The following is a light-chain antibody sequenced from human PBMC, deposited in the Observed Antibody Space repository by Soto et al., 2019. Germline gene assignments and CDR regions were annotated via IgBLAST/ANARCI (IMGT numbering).Light chain of an antibody. J-gene: IGKJ4*01. Sequence: DIQMTQSPSSLSASVGDRVTITCRASRGIRNGLGWFQQKPGKAPKRLIYAASSLQSGVSSRFSGSGSGTEFTLTISSLQSEDFATYYCLQHNSYPLTFGGGTKVEIK. CDR3: LQHNSYPLT. CDR2: AAS. CDR1: RGIRNG. V-gene: IGKV1-17*01.